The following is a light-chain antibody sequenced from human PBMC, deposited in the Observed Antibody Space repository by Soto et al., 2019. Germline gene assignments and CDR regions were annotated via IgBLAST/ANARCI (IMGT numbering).Light chain of an antibody. CDR3: QQYDTSPRT. CDR1: QSVSSNY. Sequence: EIVLTQSPGTLSLSPGERATLSCRASQSVSSNYLAWYQQKRGQAPRHLIYGASSRATGIPTRFSGSGSGTDFTLTINRLEHEDFAVYYCQQYDTSPRTFGQGTKVEI. V-gene: IGKV3-20*01. CDR2: GAS. J-gene: IGKJ1*01.